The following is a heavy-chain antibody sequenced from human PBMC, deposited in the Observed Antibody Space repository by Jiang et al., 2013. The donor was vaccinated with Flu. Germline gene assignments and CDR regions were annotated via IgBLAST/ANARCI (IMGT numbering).Heavy chain of an antibody. D-gene: IGHD1-26*01. Sequence: VQLLESGGGLVKPGGSLRLSCGASGFTFSSYSMNWVRQTPGKGLEWVSSIGDSSRYIYYADSVKGRFTISRDNAKNSVYLQMNSLRAEDTAVYYCVRPTLSGIDYYYYGMDVWGKGTTVTVSS. CDR1: GFTFSSYS. CDR2: IGDSSRYI. CDR3: VRPTLSGIDYYYYGMDV. J-gene: IGHJ6*04. V-gene: IGHV3-21*01.